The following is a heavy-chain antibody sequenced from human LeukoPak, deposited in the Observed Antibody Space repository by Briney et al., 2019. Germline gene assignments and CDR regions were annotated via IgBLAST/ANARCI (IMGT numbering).Heavy chain of an antibody. Sequence: SETLSLTCTVSGGSISSYYWSWIRQPPVKGMEWIGYIDYSGSTNYKSSLKSRVTISVDTSKNQFSLKLSSVTAADPAVYYCARTPEGGYSYGYFYYYYMDVWGKGTTVTISS. CDR1: GGSISSYY. V-gene: IGHV4-59*01. J-gene: IGHJ6*03. CDR2: IDYSGST. CDR3: ARTPEGGYSYGYFYYYYMDV. D-gene: IGHD5-18*01.